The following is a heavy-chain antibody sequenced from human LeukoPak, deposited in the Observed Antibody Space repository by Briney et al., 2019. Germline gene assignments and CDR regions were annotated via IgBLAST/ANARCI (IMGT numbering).Heavy chain of an antibody. CDR2: INPSGGST. J-gene: IGHJ4*02. D-gene: IGHD1-26*01. Sequence: ASVKVSCQAAGYTFSSYYMHWVRQAPGQGLEWMGIINPSGGSTNYAQKFQGRVTMTRDTSTSTVYMELSSLRSEDTAVYYCARAGAIVGRFDCWGQGTLVTVSS. CDR3: ARAGAIVGRFDC. CDR1: GYTFSSYY. V-gene: IGHV1-46*01.